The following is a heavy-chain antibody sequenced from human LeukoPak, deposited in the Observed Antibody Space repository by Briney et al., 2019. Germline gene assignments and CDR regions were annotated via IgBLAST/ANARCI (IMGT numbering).Heavy chain of an antibody. CDR2: IYYSGST. CDR1: GGSISSYY. J-gene: IGHJ6*02. Sequence: SETLSLTCTVSGGSISSYYWSWIRQPPGKGLEWIGYIYYSGSTNYNPSLKSRVTISVGTSKNQFSLKLSSVTAADTAVYYCARLYGDYGSYYYYGMDVWGQGTTVTVSS. V-gene: IGHV4-59*08. D-gene: IGHD4-17*01. CDR3: ARLYGDYGSYYYYGMDV.